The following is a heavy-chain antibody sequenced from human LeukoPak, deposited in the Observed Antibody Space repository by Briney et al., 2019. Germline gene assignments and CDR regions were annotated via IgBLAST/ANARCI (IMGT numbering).Heavy chain of an antibody. Sequence: GRSLRLSCAGSGFTFSRHGIHWVRQAPGMGLEWVAVISYDGSDKYYGDSVKGRFTISRDNSKNTVFLQMSSLRAEDTAVYYCAKSFDPYYFDYWGQGTLVTVSS. D-gene: IGHD1-26*01. CDR1: GFTFSRHG. J-gene: IGHJ4*02. V-gene: IGHV3-30*18. CDR3: AKSFDPYYFDY. CDR2: ISYDGSDK.